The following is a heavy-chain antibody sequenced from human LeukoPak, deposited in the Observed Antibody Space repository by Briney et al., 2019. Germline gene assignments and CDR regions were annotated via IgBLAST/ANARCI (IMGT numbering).Heavy chain of an antibody. Sequence: SQTLSLTCAISGDSVSSNSAAWNWIRQSPSRGLEWLGRTYYRSKWYNDYAVSVKSRITINPDTSKNQFSLQPNSVTPEDTAVYYCARDQGSGWATRYYFDYWGQGTLVTVSS. CDR1: GDSVSSNSAA. J-gene: IGHJ4*02. V-gene: IGHV6-1*01. D-gene: IGHD6-19*01. CDR3: ARDQGSGWATRYYFDY. CDR2: TYYRSKWYN.